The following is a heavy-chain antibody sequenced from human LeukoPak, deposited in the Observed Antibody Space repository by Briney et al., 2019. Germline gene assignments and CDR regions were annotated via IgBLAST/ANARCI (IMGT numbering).Heavy chain of an antibody. CDR3: ARVNGGHSFDY. Sequence: PSETLSLTCIVSGYSISSAYYWGWIRQPPGKGLEWIGNIYHSGSTNYNPSLKSRVTISVDTSKNQFSLKLSSVTAADTAVYYCARVNGGHSFDYWGQGTLVTVSS. CDR2: IYHSGST. V-gene: IGHV4-38-2*02. CDR1: GYSISSAYY. D-gene: IGHD4-23*01. J-gene: IGHJ4*02.